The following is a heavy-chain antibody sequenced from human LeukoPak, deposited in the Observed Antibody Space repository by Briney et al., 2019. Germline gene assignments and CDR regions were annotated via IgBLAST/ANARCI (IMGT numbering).Heavy chain of an antibody. CDR2: ISGSGGST. CDR3: AKAPGYSSGWYHD. V-gene: IGHV3-23*01. Sequence: PGGSLRLSCAASGFTFSSYAMSWVRQAPGKGLKWVSAISGSGGSTYYADSVKGRFTISRDNSKNTLYLQMNSLRAEDTAVYYCAKAPGYSSGWYHDWGQGTLVTVSS. CDR1: GFTFSSYA. D-gene: IGHD6-19*01. J-gene: IGHJ4*02.